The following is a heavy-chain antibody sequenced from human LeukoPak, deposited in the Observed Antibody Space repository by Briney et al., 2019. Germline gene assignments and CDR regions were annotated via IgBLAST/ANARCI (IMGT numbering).Heavy chain of an antibody. CDR2: INSDGSST. Sequence: GGSLRLSCAASGFTFSSYWMHWVRQAPGKGLVWVSRINSDGSSTSYADSVKGRFTISRDNAKNTLYLQMNSLRAEDTAVYYCARIYSNGWPDYWGQGTLVTVSS. CDR3: ARIYSNGWPDY. V-gene: IGHV3-74*01. CDR1: GFTFSSYW. D-gene: IGHD6-19*01. J-gene: IGHJ4*02.